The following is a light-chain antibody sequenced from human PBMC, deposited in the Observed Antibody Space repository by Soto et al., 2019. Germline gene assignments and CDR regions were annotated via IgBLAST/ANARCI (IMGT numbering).Light chain of an antibody. CDR3: HQYNNFWT. J-gene: IGKJ1*01. Sequence: EIVLTQSPGTPPLSPGERATLSCRASQSVSSNLAWYQQKLGQAPRLLIYGASTRATGIPARFSGSGSGTEFTLTISSLQSEDFGLYYCHQYNNFWTFGQGTKVDI. CDR2: GAS. CDR1: QSVSSN. V-gene: IGKV3-15*01.